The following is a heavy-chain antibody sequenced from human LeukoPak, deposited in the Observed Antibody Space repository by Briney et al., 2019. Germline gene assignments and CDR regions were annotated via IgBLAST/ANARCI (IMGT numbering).Heavy chain of an antibody. Sequence: ASVKVSCKASGYTFTSYGFSWVRQAPAHGLEWMGWISVYNGNTNYAQKLQGRVTMTTDTSTSTAYMELRSLRSDDTAVYYCARDGYSYGQTFDYWGQGTLVTVSS. CDR2: ISVYNGNT. CDR1: GYTFTSYG. CDR3: ARDGYSYGQTFDY. J-gene: IGHJ4*02. D-gene: IGHD5-18*01. V-gene: IGHV1-18*04.